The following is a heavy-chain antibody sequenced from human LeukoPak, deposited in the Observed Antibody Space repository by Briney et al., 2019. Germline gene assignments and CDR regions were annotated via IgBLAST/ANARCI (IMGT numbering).Heavy chain of an antibody. CDR2: IKQDGSEK. CDR3: ARDRLSFGMDV. V-gene: IGHV3-7*03. Sequence: GGSLRLSCAASGFTFSSYAMSWVRQAPGKGLECVANIKQDGSEKYYVDSVKGRFSISRDSAKNSLYLQMNSLRAEDTAVYYCARDRLSFGMDVWGQGTTVTVSS. D-gene: IGHD2/OR15-2a*01. J-gene: IGHJ6*02. CDR1: GFTFSSYA.